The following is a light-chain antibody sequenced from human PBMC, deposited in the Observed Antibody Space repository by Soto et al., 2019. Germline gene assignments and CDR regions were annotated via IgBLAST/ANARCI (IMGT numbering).Light chain of an antibody. V-gene: IGKV3-20*01. J-gene: IGKJ1*01. CDR1: QSVSNSY. CDR3: QQYGSSPWT. CDR2: GAS. Sequence: EIVLTQSPGPLSLSPGERATLSCRASQSVSNSYIAWYQQKPGQAPRLLIYGASSRATGIPDRFSGSGSGTDFTLTINRLEPEDFAVYYCQQYGSSPWTFGQGTKVEIK.